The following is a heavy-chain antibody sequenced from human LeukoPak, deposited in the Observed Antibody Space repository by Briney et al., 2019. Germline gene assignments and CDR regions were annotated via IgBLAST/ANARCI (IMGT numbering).Heavy chain of an antibody. D-gene: IGHD6-13*01. V-gene: IGHV4-59*01. J-gene: IGHJ4*02. CDR2: IYYSGTT. CDR1: GGSISSYY. CDR3: ARGVYIAAAQYGY. Sequence: PSETLSLTCSVSGGSISSYYWSWIPQPPGKGWEGIGYIYYSGTTNYNPSLKSRVTISVDTSKNQFSLKLSSVTAADTAVYYCARGVYIAAAQYGYWGQGTLVTVSS.